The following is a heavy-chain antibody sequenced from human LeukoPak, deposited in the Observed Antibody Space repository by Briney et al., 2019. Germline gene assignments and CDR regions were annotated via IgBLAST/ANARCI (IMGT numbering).Heavy chain of an antibody. D-gene: IGHD3-3*01. J-gene: IGHJ4*02. CDR3: ARGEQFLEWLFGY. CDR2: IIPIFGTA. CDR1: GGTFSSYA. V-gene: IGHV1-69*13. Sequence: SVKVSCKASGGTFSSYAISWVRQAPGQGLEWMGGIIPIFGTANYAQKFQGRVTITADESTSTAYMELSSLRSEDTAVNYCARGEQFLEWLFGYWGQGTLVTVSS.